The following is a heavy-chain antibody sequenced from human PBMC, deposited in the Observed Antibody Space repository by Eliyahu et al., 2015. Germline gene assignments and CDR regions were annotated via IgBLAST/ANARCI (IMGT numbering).Heavy chain of an antibody. CDR2: IWNDGGKK. V-gene: IGHV3-33*01. D-gene: IGHD4-23*01. Sequence: QEQLVESGGGVVQPGTSLXLSCAASGFTFGTYGIHWVRQAPGKGLEWVAIIWNDGGKKYYADSVKGRFTISRDNSKNTVFLQMNSLRAEDTAVYYCARDDYGGSYTFDVWGQGTMVTVSS. J-gene: IGHJ3*01. CDR3: ARDDYGGSYTFDV. CDR1: GFTFGTYG.